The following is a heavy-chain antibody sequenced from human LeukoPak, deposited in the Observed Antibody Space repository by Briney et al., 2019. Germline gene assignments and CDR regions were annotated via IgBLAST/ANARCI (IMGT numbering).Heavy chain of an antibody. V-gene: IGHV3-23*01. CDR1: GFTFSSYS. D-gene: IGHD2-15*01. J-gene: IGHJ3*02. Sequence: GGSLRLSCAASGFTFSSYSMNWVRQAPGKGLEWVSAISGSGGSTYYADSVKGRFTISRDNSKNTLYLQMNSLRAEDTAVYYCAKDIAGGLPLGAFDIWGQGTMVTVSS. CDR2: ISGSGGST. CDR3: AKDIAGGLPLGAFDI.